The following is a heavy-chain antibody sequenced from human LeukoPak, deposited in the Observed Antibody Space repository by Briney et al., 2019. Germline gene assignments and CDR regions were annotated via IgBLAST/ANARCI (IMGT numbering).Heavy chain of an antibody. D-gene: IGHD3-22*01. CDR1: GFTFSSYW. J-gene: IGHJ4*02. CDR3: ARATHYYESSGYDY. Sequence: PGGSLRLSCAASGFTFSSYWMSWVRQAPGKGLEWVSGINWNGGSTGYADSVKGRFTISRDNAKNSLYLQMNSLRAEDTALYYCARATHYYESSGYDYWGQGTLVAVSS. V-gene: IGHV3-20*04. CDR2: INWNGGST.